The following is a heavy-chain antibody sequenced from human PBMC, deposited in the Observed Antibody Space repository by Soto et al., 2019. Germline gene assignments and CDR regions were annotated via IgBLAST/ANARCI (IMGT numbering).Heavy chain of an antibody. J-gene: IGHJ5*02. D-gene: IGHD1-26*01. CDR3: ARDRPQWELKEDWFDP. CDR2: INPSGGST. CDR1: GYTFTSYY. Sequence: RASVKVSCKASGYTFTSYYMHWVRQAPGQGLEWMGIINPSGGSTSYAQKFQGRVTMTRDTSTSTVYMELSSLRSEDTAVYYCARDRPQWELKEDWFDPWGQGTLVTVSS. V-gene: IGHV1-46*01.